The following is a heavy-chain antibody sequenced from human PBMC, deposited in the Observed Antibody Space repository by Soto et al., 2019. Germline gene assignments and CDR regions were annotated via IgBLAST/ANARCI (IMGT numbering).Heavy chain of an antibody. V-gene: IGHV3-7*01. Sequence: GGSLRLSCAASGFPFSSYWMSWVRQAPGKGLEWVANIKQDGSEKYYADSVKGRFTISRDNSKNTLYLQMNSLRAEDTAVYYCARTRIAAYNFDYWGQGTLVTVS. J-gene: IGHJ4*02. CDR2: IKQDGSEK. CDR3: ARTRIAAYNFDY. D-gene: IGHD6-13*01. CDR1: GFPFSSYW.